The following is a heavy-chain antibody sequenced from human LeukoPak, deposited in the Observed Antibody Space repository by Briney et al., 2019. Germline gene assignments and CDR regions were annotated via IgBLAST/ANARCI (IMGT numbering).Heavy chain of an antibody. CDR1: GFSVSNNY. Sequence: PGGSLRLSCAASGFSVSNNYMSWVRQAPGTGLEGVSVIYSRGATYYADSVKGRFTISRDNSKNTLYLQMNSLRVEDTAVYYCAARNYWGQGTLVTVSS. CDR3: AARNY. D-gene: IGHD1-14*01. J-gene: IGHJ4*02. CDR2: IYSRGAT. V-gene: IGHV3-53*01.